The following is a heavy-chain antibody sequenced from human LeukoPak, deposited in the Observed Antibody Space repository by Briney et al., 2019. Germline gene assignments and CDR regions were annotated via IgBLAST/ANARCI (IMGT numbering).Heavy chain of an antibody. V-gene: IGHV1-18*01. CDR1: GYTLSSYG. J-gene: IGHJ6*02. Sequence: ASVKVSCKASGYTLSSYGISWVRQAPGQGLEWMGWISAYNGNTNYAQKLQGRVTMTTDTFTSTAYVEVRSLRSDDTAVYYCARVKEQWTDYYYYGMDVWGQGTTVTVSS. CDR3: ARVKEQWTDYYYYGMDV. CDR2: ISAYNGNT. D-gene: IGHD6-19*01.